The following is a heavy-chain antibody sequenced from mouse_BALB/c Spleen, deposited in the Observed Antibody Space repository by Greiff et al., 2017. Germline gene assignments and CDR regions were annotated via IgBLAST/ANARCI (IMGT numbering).Heavy chain of an antibody. CDR1: GYTFTSYY. CDR3: TRRTTVVAYYFDY. CDR2: INPSNGGT. J-gene: IGHJ2*01. V-gene: IGHV1S81*02. Sequence: QVQLQQPGAELVKPGASVKLSCKASGYTFTSYYMYWVKQRPGQGLEWIGGINPSNGGTNFNEKFKSKATLTVDKSSSTAYMQLSSLTSEDSAVYYCTRRTTVVAYYFDYWGQGTTLTVSS. D-gene: IGHD1-1*01.